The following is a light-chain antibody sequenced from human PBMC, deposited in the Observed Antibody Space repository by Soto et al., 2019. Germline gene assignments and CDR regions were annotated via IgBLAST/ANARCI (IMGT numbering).Light chain of an antibody. CDR1: QTVSSW. J-gene: IGKJ1*01. V-gene: IGKV1-5*01. Sequence: DIQMTQSPSTLSASVGDRVTITCRASQTVSSWLAWYQQKPGKAPKLLIYDVSSLESGVPSRFSGSGSGTEFTLTISSLQPDDFATYYCQQYYSYSRPFGQGTKVDIK. CDR3: QQYYSYSRP. CDR2: DVS.